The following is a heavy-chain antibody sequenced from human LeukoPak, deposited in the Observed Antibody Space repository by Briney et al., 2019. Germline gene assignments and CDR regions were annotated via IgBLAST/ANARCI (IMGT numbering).Heavy chain of an antibody. J-gene: IGHJ4*02. CDR3: AKRIDFWSGYCFDY. CDR1: GYTFTSYD. D-gene: IGHD3-3*01. V-gene: IGHV1-8*01. Sequence: ASVKVSCKASGYTFTSYDINWVRQATGQGLEWMGWMNPNSGNTGYAQKFQGRVTMIRNTSISTAYMELSSLRSEDTAVYYCAKRIDFWSGYCFDYWGQGTLVTVSS. CDR2: MNPNSGNT.